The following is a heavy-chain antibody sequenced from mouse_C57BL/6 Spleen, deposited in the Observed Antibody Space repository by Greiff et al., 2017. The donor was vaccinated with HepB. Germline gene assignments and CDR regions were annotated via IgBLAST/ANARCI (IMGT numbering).Heavy chain of an antibody. D-gene: IGHD1-1*01. V-gene: IGHV5-9-1*02. Sequence: DVKLVESGEGLVKPGGSLKLSCAASGFTFSSYAMSWVRQTPEKRLEWVAYISSGGDYIYYADTVKGRFTISRDNARNTLYLQMSSLKSEDTAMYYCTRGDYYYGSSSNAMDYWGQGTSVTVSS. CDR1: GFTFSSYA. CDR2: ISSGGDYI. J-gene: IGHJ4*01. CDR3: TRGDYYYGSSSNAMDY.